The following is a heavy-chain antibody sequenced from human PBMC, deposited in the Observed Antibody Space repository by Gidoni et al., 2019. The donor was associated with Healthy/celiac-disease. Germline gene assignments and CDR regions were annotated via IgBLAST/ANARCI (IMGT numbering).Heavy chain of an antibody. V-gene: IGHV4-39*01. CDR3: ARQSRFNWFDP. CDR1: GGSISSSGNY. CDR2: IYYSGST. Sequence: QLQLQESGPGLVKPSATLSLTCTVSGGSISSSGNYWGWIRQPPGKGLEWMGSIYYSGSTYYNPSLKSRVTISVDTSKNQFSLKLSSVTAADTAVYYCARQSRFNWFDPWGQGTLVTVSS. D-gene: IGHD3-3*01. J-gene: IGHJ5*02.